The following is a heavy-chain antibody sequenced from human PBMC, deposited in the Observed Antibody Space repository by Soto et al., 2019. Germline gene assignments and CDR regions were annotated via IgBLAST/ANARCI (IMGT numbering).Heavy chain of an antibody. Sequence: SETLSLTCAVSGGSINNFYLSWIWQPPGKGLEWIGYFYYTGATDYNPSLKSRVTISVDTSKTQFSLKLNSVTAADTAVYYCARHGSYNNGLFSFDIWGQGTMVTVSS. CDR2: FYYTGAT. D-gene: IGHD2-15*01. V-gene: IGHV4-59*08. CDR3: ARHGSYNNGLFSFDI. CDR1: GGSINNFY. J-gene: IGHJ3*02.